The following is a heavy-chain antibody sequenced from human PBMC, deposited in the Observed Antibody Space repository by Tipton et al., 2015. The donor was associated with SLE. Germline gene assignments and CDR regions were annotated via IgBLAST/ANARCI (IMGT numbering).Heavy chain of an antibody. CDR1: GGSISSHY. V-gene: IGHV4-59*11. D-gene: IGHD6-19*01. CDR3: ARDKQWLVWGAFDI. J-gene: IGHJ3*02. Sequence: TLSLTCTVSGGSISSHYWSWIRQPPGKGLEWIGYIYYSGGTNYNPSLKSRVTISVDTSKNQFSLKLSSVTAADTAVYYCARDKQWLVWGAFDIWGQGTMVTVSS. CDR2: IYYSGGT.